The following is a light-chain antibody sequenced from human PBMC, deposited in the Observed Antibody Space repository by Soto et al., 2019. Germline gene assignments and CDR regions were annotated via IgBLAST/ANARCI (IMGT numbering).Light chain of an antibody. CDR3: LQAFSYPLM. Sequence: DIQMTQSPSSLSASVRDRITNTCRASQSISNHLNWYQQKPGKGPNLLIYAASSLQRGVPSRFSGSGSGRDFTLTISSLQPEDFATYCCLQAFSYPLMFGQGTKVDIK. J-gene: IGKJ1*01. CDR2: AAS. CDR1: QSISNH. V-gene: IGKV1-39*01.